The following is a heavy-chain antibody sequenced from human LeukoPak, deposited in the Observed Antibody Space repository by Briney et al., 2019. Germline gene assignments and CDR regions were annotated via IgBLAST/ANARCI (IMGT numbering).Heavy chain of an antibody. J-gene: IGHJ4*02. CDR1: GYTLSNYG. V-gene: IGHV1-18*04. D-gene: IGHD2-21*02. CDR2: ISIYNGNT. Sequence: GASVKVSCKASGYTLSNYGVNWVRQAPGQGLEWMGWISIYNGNTNYAQILQGRVTMTTDTSTSTVYMELRSLRSDDTAVYYCASNPRGDSWTFDDWGQGTLVTVSS. CDR3: ASNPRGDSWTFDD.